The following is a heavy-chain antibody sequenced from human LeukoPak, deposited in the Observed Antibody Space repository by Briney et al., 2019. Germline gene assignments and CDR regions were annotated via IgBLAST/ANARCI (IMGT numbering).Heavy chain of an antibody. CDR3: AKSGLHYDSSGYYGYMDV. V-gene: IGHV4-31*03. CDR2: IYYSGST. J-gene: IGHJ6*03. D-gene: IGHD3-22*01. CDR1: GGSISSGGYY. Sequence: SQTLSLTCTVSGGSISSGGYYWSWIRQHPGKVLEWIGYIYYSGSTYYNPSLKSRVTISVDTSKNQFSLKLSSVTAADTAVYYCAKSGLHYDSSGYYGYMDVWGKGTTVTVSS.